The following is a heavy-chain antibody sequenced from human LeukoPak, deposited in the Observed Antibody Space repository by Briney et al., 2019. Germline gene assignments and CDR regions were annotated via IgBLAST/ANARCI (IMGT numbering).Heavy chain of an antibody. D-gene: IGHD2-15*01. CDR1: GFTFSSYG. V-gene: IGHV3-33*01. CDR3: ARDGEVGRDIVVVVAHPPDY. CDR2: IWYDGSNK. Sequence: GRSLRLSCAASGFTFSSYGMHWVRQAPGKGLEWVAVIWYDGSNKYYADSAKGRFTISRDNSKNTLYLQMNSLRAEDTAVYYCARDGEVGRDIVVVVAHPPDYWGQGTLVTVSS. J-gene: IGHJ4*02.